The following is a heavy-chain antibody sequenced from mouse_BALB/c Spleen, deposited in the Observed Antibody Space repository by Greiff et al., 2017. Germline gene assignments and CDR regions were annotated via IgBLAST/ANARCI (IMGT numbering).Heavy chain of an antibody. Sequence: QVQLKQSGPELVKPGASVRISCKASGYTFTCYYIHWVKQRPGQGLEWIGWIYPGNVNTKYNEKFKGKATLTADKSSSTAYMQLSSLTSEDSAVYFCARPLSTMIPYWGQGTSVTVSS. CDR3: ARPLSTMIPY. J-gene: IGHJ4*01. D-gene: IGHD2-4*01. V-gene: IGHV1S56*01. CDR1: GYTFTCYY. CDR2: IYPGNVNT.